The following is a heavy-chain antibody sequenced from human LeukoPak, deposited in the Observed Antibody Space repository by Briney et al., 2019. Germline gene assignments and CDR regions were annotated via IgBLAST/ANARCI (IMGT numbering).Heavy chain of an antibody. Sequence: PSETLSLTCTVSGYSISSGYYWGWIRQPPGKGLEWIASIYYSGTTFYNPSLKSRVTVSVDTSKNQFSLRLTSVTAADTAVYYCARSVYSSSWSSVGAFDIWGQGTMVTVSS. CDR2: IYYSGTT. V-gene: IGHV4-38-2*02. J-gene: IGHJ3*02. D-gene: IGHD6-13*01. CDR3: ARSVYSSSWSSVGAFDI. CDR1: GYSISSGYY.